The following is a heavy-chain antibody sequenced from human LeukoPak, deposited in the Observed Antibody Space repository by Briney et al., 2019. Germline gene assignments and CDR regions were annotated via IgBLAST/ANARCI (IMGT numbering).Heavy chain of an antibody. J-gene: IGHJ5*02. V-gene: IGHV4-34*01. Sequence: SETLSLTCAVYGGSFSGYYWSWIRQPPGKGLEWIGEINHSGSTNYNPSLKSRVTISVDTSKNQFSLKLSSVTAADTAVYYCARDLDYYDSPWFDPWGQGTLVTVSS. CDR2: INHSGST. D-gene: IGHD3-22*01. CDR1: GGSFSGYY. CDR3: ARDLDYYDSPWFDP.